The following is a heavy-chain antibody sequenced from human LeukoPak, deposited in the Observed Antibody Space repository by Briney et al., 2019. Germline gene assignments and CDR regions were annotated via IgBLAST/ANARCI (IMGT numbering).Heavy chain of an antibody. Sequence: GGSLRLSCAASGFTFSSYAMSWVRQAPGKGLEWVSAISGSGGSTYYADSVKGRFTISRDNSKNTLYLQMNSLRAEDTAVYYCAKDRYYYDSSVPNYFDYWGQGTLVTVSS. CDR2: ISGSGGST. CDR1: GFTFSSYA. J-gene: IGHJ4*02. D-gene: IGHD3-22*01. CDR3: AKDRYYYDSSVPNYFDY. V-gene: IGHV3-23*01.